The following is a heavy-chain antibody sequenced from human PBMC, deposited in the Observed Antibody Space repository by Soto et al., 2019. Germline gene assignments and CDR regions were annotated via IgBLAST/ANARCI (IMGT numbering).Heavy chain of an antibody. CDR3: AKARWIAVAGNFDY. CDR1: GFTFDDYA. Sequence: LRLSCAASGFTFDDYAMHWVRQAPGKGLEWVSGISWNSGSIGYADSVKGRFTISRDNAKNSLYLQMNSLRAEDTALYYCAKARWIAVAGNFDYWGQGTLVTVSS. J-gene: IGHJ4*02. D-gene: IGHD6-19*01. CDR2: ISWNSGSI. V-gene: IGHV3-9*01.